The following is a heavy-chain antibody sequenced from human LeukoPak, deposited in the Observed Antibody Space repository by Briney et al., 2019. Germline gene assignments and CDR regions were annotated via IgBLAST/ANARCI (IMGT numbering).Heavy chain of an antibody. J-gene: IGHJ4*02. CDR2: ITSSNSSM. V-gene: IGHV3-48*04. CDR1: GFTFSSYS. D-gene: IGHD1-26*01. CDR3: ARVSGSYGDSAY. Sequence: GGSLRLSCAASGFTFSSYSMNWVRQAPGKGLEWISYITSSNSSMYSADSVKGRFTISRDNAKNSLYLQMNSLRAEDTAVYYCARVSGSYGDSAYWGQGTLVTVSS.